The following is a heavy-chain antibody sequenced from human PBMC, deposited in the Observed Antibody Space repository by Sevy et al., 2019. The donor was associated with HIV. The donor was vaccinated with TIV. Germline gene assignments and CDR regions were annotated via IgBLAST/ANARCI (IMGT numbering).Heavy chain of an antibody. V-gene: IGHV1-18*01. CDR3: ARAYCSGGRCYSLAY. CDR1: GYTFTTYR. CDR2: IIPHNGDT. J-gene: IGHJ4*02. D-gene: IGHD2-15*01. Sequence: ASVKVSCKISGYTFTTYRITWVRQAPGQGLEWMGWIIPHNGDTDYAQKLQDRITMITDTSTTTVYMELTSLRSDDTAVYYCARAYCSGGRCYSLAYWGQGTLVTVSS.